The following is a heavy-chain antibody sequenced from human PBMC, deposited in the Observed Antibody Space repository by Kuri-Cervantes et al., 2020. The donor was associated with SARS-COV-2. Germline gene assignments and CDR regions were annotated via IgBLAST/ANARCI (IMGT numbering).Heavy chain of an antibody. D-gene: IGHD2-2*02. CDR1: GGSISSSSYY. CDR3: ARYCTSTSCYNIDTDY. J-gene: IGHJ4*02. V-gene: IGHV4-39*07. CDR2: IYHSGST. Sequence: GSLRLSCTVSGGSISSSSYYWGWIRQPPGKGLEWIGSIYHSGSTYYNPSLKSRVTISVDTSKNQFSLKLSSVTAADTAVYYCARYCTSTSCYNIDTDYWGQGTLVTVSS.